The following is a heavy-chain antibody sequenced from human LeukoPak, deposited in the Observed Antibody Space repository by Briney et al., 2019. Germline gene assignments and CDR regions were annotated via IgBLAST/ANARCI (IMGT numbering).Heavy chain of an antibody. CDR2: ISPNSGAT. CDR1: GYSFTAYY. Sequence: ASMKVSCKASGYSFTAYYVHWVRQAPGQGLEWMGWISPNSGATSSAQRFQGRVTMTRDTSLSTAYMELSRLRSDDTAMYYCARIYERGHDIWGQGTLVTVSS. V-gene: IGHV1-2*02. J-gene: IGHJ3*02. CDR3: ARIYERGHDI. D-gene: IGHD3-10*02.